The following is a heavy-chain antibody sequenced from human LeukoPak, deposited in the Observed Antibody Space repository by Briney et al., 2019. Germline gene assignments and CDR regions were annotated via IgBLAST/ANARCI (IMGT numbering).Heavy chain of an antibody. CDR3: ARDAPDGGVSKFDY. CDR1: GYTFTQFA. V-gene: IGHV7-4-1*02. CDR2: VNMYTGIP. J-gene: IGHJ4*02. D-gene: IGHD3-3*01. Sequence: GASVKVSCKTPGYTFTQFAINWMRQAPGQGLEWLGWVNMYTGIPTCAQGFTGRFVFSLDTSVSTAYLQISSLKAEDTAVYYCARDAPDGGVSKFDYWGQGTLVTVSS.